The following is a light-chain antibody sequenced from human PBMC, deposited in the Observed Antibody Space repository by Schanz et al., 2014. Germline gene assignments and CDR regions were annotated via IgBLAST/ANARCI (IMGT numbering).Light chain of an antibody. Sequence: QSVLTQSSSASASLGSSVKLTCTLSSGHSGYVVAWHQQHPGKAPRFLLRLEHTGNYNKGSGLPDRFSGSSSGADRYLTISNLQFEDEAEYYCETWDTNTQVFGGGTKLTVL. CDR1: SGHSGYV. J-gene: IGLJ3*02. CDR2: LEHTGNY. CDR3: ETWDTNTQV. V-gene: IGLV4-60*02.